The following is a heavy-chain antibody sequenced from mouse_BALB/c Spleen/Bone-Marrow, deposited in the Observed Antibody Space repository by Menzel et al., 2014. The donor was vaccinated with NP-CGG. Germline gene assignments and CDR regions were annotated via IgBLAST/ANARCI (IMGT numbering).Heavy chain of an antibody. Sequence: VQLQQSGAELVKPGASVKLSCTASGFNIKDTYMHWVKQRPEQGLEWIGRIDPADGNTKYDPKFQGKATITADTSSNTAYLQLSSLTSEDTAVYYCATGFAYWGQGTLVTVSA. CDR1: GFNIKDTY. CDR2: IDPADGNT. V-gene: IGHV14-3*02. J-gene: IGHJ3*01. CDR3: ATGFAY.